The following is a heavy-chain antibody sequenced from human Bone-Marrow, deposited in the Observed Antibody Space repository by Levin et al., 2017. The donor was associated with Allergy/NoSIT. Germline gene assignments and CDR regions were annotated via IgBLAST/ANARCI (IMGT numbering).Heavy chain of an antibody. Sequence: PGGSLRLSCAASGFTFSSYSMNWVRQAPGKGLEWVSYISSSSSTIYYADSVKGRFTISRDNAKNSLYLQMNSLRAEDTAVYYCARGHSNRRDYYYGMDVWGQGTTVTVSS. CDR3: ARGHSNRRDYYYGMDV. CDR1: GFTFSSYS. D-gene: IGHD4-11*01. CDR2: ISSSSSTI. V-gene: IGHV3-48*04. J-gene: IGHJ6*02.